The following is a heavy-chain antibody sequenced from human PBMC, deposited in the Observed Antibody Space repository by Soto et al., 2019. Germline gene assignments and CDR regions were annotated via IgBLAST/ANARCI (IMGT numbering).Heavy chain of an antibody. J-gene: IGHJ6*02. V-gene: IGHV3-30*18. CDR1: GFTFKTHA. CDR2: IAYDGNEK. CDR3: GKDVGDYVPYYYGVDV. D-gene: IGHD1-26*01. Sequence: QVQLVESGGGVVQPGTSLRLSCAASGFTFKTHAMHWVRQAPGKGLEWMAVIAYDGNEKFYADSVKGRFTISRDNSKNALYLQLNTLRHADTAVYYCGKDVGDYVPYYYGVDVWGQGTTVTVSS.